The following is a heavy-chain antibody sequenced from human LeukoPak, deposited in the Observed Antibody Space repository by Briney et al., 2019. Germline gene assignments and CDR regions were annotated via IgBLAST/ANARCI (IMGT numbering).Heavy chain of an antibody. CDR1: GGSISSGGYY. CDR3: ARAVFRGSSFDY. CDR2: IYYSGST. J-gene: IGHJ4*02. D-gene: IGHD1-14*01. V-gene: IGHV4-31*03. Sequence: SQTLSLTCTVSGGSISSGGYYWSWIRQHPGKGLEWIGYIYYSGSTYYNPSLKSRVTISVGTSKNQFSLKLSSVTAADTAVYYCARAVFRGSSFDYWGQGTLVTVSS.